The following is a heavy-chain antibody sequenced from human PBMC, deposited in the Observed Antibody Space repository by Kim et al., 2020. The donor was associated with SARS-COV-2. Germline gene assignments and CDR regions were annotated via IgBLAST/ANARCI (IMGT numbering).Heavy chain of an antibody. CDR3: ARGAAYY. J-gene: IGHJ4*02. V-gene: IGHV3-74*01. CDR2: GSTT. Sequence: GSTTNYADSVKGRFTISRDNAKNTLYLQMNSLRAEDTAVYYCARGAAYYWGQGTLVTVSS. D-gene: IGHD6-13*01.